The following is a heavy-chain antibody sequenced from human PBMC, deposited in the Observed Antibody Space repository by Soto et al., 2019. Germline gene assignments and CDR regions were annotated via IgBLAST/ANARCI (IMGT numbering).Heavy chain of an antibody. Sequence: SETLXLTCTVSGGSISSYYWSWIRQPPGKGLEWIGYIYYSGSTNYNPSLKSRVTISVDTSKNQFSLKLSSVTAADTAVYYCARHVTSTGSRERDWYFDLWGRGTLVTVSS. CDR2: IYYSGST. J-gene: IGHJ2*01. D-gene: IGHD1-1*01. CDR1: GGSISSYY. CDR3: ARHVTSTGSRERDWYFDL. V-gene: IGHV4-59*08.